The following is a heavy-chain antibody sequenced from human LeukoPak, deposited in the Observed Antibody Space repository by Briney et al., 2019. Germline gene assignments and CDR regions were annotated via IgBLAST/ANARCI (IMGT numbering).Heavy chain of an antibody. D-gene: IGHD2-2*01. V-gene: IGHV3-53*05. CDR1: GFTVSSNY. CDR3: ARGQSSTSCHHYYYYYGMDV. Sequence: GGSLRLSCTPSGFTVSSNYMSWVRQAPGKGLEWVSVIYSDGSTYYADSVKGRFTISRDNSKNMLYLQMNSLRAEDTAVYYCARGQSSTSCHHYYYYYGMDVWGQGTTVTVSS. J-gene: IGHJ6*02. CDR2: IYSDGST.